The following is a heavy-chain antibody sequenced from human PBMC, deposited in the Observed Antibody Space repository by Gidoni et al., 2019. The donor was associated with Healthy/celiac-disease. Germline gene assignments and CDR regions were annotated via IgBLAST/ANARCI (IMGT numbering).Heavy chain of an antibody. CDR3: AKPAQYTAKGVNFQH. V-gene: IGHV3-23*01. J-gene: IGHJ1*01. Sequence: EVQLLESGGGSVQPGGSLSLSCAASACSFSTYAMSWVRRAPGEGLEWVSAIGGSGGSTYYADSVKGRFTISRDNSKNTLYLQMNSLRAEDTAVYYCAKPAQYTAKGVNFQHWGQGTLVTVSS. CDR1: ACSFSTYA. D-gene: IGHD5-18*01. CDR2: IGGSGGST.